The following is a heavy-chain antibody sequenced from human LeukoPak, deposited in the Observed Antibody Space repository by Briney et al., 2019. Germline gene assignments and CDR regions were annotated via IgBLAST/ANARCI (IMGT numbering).Heavy chain of an antibody. D-gene: IGHD2-15*01. CDR2: ICVYNGNT. CDR3: ARDKGYCSGGSCYYWFDP. J-gene: IGHJ5*02. CDR1: GYTFKSHG. Sequence: GASVKVSCKASGYTFKSHGISWVRQAPGQGLEWMGWICVYNGNTNYAQKFQGRVTMTTDTSTSTAYMELRSLRSDDTAVYYCARDKGYCSGGSCYYWFDPWGQGTLVTVSS. V-gene: IGHV1-18*04.